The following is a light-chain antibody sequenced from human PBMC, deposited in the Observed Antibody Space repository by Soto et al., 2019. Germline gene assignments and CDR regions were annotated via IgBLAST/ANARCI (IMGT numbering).Light chain of an antibody. J-gene: IGKJ2*01. CDR1: QTVHSSF. CDR2: GTS. CDR3: QQHGGSPPYT. V-gene: IGKV3-20*01. Sequence: EVVLTQSPGTLSLSPGDRATVSCRASQTVHSSFFAWYQQKGGQAPRLLIYGTSNRAAGIPDRFSGHGSGTDFTLIIVGLEPEDFAMYYCQQHGGSPPYTFGRGTRVEI.